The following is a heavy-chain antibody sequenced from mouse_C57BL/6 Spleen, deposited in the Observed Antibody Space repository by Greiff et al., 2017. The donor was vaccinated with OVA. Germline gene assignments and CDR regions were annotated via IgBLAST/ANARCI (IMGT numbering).Heavy chain of an antibody. D-gene: IGHD1-1*01. V-gene: IGHV1-72*01. CDR3: ARFITTVVATEGYFDV. CDR1: GYTFTSYW. CDR2: IDPNSGGT. Sequence: QVQLQQPGAELVKPGASVKLSCKASGYTFTSYWMHWVKQRPGRGLEWIGRIDPNSGGTKYNEKFKSKATLTVDKPSSTAYMQLSSLTSEDSAVYYCARFITTVVATEGYFDVWGTGTTVTVSS. J-gene: IGHJ1*03.